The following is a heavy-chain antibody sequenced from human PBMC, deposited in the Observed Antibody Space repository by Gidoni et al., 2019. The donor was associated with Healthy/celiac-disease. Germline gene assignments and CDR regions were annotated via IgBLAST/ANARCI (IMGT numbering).Heavy chain of an antibody. CDR2: INRDGSRT. V-gene: IGHV3-74*01. CDR1: GFTFSSYW. Sequence: EVQLVESGGGLVQPGGSLRLSCSASGFTFSSYWMHWVRQAPGKGLVWVSRINRDGSRTSYADSVKGGFNISRDNAKNTLYLQMNSLRAEDTAVYYCARDPVYGDYVYYYYYGMDVWGQGTTVTVSS. D-gene: IGHD4-17*01. CDR3: ARDPVYGDYVYYYYYGMDV. J-gene: IGHJ6*02.